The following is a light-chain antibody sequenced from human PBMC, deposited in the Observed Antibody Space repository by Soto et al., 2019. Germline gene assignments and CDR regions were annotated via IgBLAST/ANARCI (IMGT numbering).Light chain of an antibody. Sequence: QSALTQPASVSGSPGQSITISCTGTSSDVGGYNYVSWYQQHPGKAPKFMIYDVSNRPSGVSNRFSGSKSGNTASLTISGLLAEDDADYYCSSYTTSNTRQIVFGTGTKLTVL. CDR2: DVS. J-gene: IGLJ1*01. V-gene: IGLV2-14*01. CDR1: SSDVGGYNY. CDR3: SSYTTSNTRQIV.